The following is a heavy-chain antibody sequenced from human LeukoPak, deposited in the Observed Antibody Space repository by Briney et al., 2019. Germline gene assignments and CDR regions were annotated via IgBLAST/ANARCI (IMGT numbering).Heavy chain of an antibody. CDR2: ISSTGNTI. CDR3: ARDEIRTGAFDI. Sequence: GGSLRLSCAASGFTFSSYEMNWVRQAPSQELEWVSYISSTGNTIYYADSVRGRFTISRDNAKNSLYLQMNSLRAEDTAVYHCARDEIRTGAFDIWGRGTMVTVSS. V-gene: IGHV3-48*03. CDR1: GFTFSSYE. D-gene: IGHD3-10*01. J-gene: IGHJ3*02.